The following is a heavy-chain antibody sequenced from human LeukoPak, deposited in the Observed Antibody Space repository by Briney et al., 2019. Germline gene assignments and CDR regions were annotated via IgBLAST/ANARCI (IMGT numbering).Heavy chain of an antibody. CDR1: GFTFSSYA. CDR3: AKVRGYCSSTSCYYFDY. D-gene: IGHD2-2*01. V-gene: IGHV3-23*01. CDR2: ISGSGGST. Sequence: GGSLRLSCAAFGFTFSSYAMSWVRQAPGKGLEWVSAISGSGGSTYYADSVKGRFTISRDNSKNTLYLQMNSLRAEDTAVYYCAKVRGYCSSTSCYYFDYWGQGTLVTVSS. J-gene: IGHJ4*02.